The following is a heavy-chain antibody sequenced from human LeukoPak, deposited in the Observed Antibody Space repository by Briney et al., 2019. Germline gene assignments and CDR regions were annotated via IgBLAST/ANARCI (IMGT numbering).Heavy chain of an antibody. CDR1: GFTFSSYS. CDR2: ISSSSSYI. Sequence: GGSLRLSCAASGFTFSSYSMNWVRQAPGKGLEWVSSISSSSSYIYYADSVKGRFTISGDNAKNSLYLQMNSLRAEDTAVYYCVRDISRVYDSSGWNFDYWGQGTLVTVSS. CDR3: VRDISRVYDSSGWNFDY. J-gene: IGHJ4*02. V-gene: IGHV3-21*01. D-gene: IGHD3-22*01.